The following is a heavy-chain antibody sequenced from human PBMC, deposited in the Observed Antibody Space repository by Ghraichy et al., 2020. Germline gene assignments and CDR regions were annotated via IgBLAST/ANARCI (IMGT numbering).Heavy chain of an antibody. CDR2: IHYSGST. D-gene: IGHD2-21*01. V-gene: IGHV4-59*11. Sequence: SENLSLTCRVSGGSISSHYWGWIRQPPGKGLEWIGCIHYSGSTNYNPSLKSRLSISVDTSKNRFSLRLRSVTAADTAVYYCVRDPDSDAFDIWGQGTMVAVAS. CDR1: GGSISSHY. J-gene: IGHJ3*02. CDR3: VRDPDSDAFDI.